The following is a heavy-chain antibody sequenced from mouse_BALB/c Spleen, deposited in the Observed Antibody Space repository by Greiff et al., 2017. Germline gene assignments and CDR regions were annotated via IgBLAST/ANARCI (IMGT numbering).Heavy chain of an antibody. CDR1: GFTFTDYY. J-gene: IGHJ2*01. V-gene: IGHV7-3*02. Sequence: DVMLVESGGGLVQPGGSLRLSCATSGFTFTDYYMSWVRQPPGKALEWLGFIRNKANGYTTEYSASVKGRFTITRDNSQSILYLQMNTLRAEDRATYYCARKDDYGLFDYWGQGTTLTVSS. CDR2: IRNKANGYTT. D-gene: IGHD2-4*01. CDR3: ARKDDYGLFDY.